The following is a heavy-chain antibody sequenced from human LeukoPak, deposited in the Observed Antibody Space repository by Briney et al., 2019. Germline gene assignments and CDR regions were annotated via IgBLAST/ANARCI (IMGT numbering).Heavy chain of an antibody. CDR3: AKFRPITSVAGTIFHY. Sequence: PRGSLRLSCAASGFTFTNYAMSWVRQAPGKGLEWVSAISGNGGSTYYADSVKGRFTISRDNSKNTLYLQMNSLRAEDTAVYYCAKFRPITSVAGTIFHYWGQGALVTVSS. J-gene: IGHJ4*02. D-gene: IGHD6-19*01. CDR1: GFTFTNYA. CDR2: ISGNGGST. V-gene: IGHV3-23*01.